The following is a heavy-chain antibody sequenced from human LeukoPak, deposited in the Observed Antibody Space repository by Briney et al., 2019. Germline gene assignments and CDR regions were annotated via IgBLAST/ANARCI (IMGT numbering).Heavy chain of an antibody. CDR1: GGSISSYY. V-gene: IGHV4-59*01. CDR3: ARGWQQLTYYYYYIDV. D-gene: IGHD6-13*01. Sequence: SETLSLTCTVSGGSISSYYWSWIRQPPGKGLEWIGYIYYSGSTNYNPSLKSRVTISVDTSKNQFSLKLSSVTAADTAVYYCARGWQQLTYYYYYIDVWGKGTTVTVSS. J-gene: IGHJ6*03. CDR2: IYYSGST.